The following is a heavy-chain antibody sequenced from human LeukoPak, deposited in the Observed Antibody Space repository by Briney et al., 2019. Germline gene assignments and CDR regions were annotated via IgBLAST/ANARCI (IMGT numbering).Heavy chain of an antibody. V-gene: IGHV4-4*07. CDR3: AKDLTGLLDSGSDY. CDR1: GDSIISNY. Sequence: SETLSLTCTVSGDSIISNYWSWIRQPAGQGLGWIGRIYYSGSTNYNPSLKSRLSISVDTSRNQFSLRLTSVTAADTAVYYCAKDLTGLLDSGSDYWGQGTLVTVSS. J-gene: IGHJ4*02. D-gene: IGHD5-18*01. CDR2: IYYSGST.